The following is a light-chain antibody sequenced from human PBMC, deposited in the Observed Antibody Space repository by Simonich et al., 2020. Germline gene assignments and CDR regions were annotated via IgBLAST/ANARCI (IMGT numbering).Light chain of an antibody. Sequence: DIVMTQSPDSLAVSLGERATINCKSSQSVLYSSNNKNYLAWYQQKPGQPPKLLIYWASTRESVVPDRFSGRGSGTDFTLTISSLHAEDVAVYYCQQYYSTPPWTFGQGTKVEIK. CDR2: WAS. J-gene: IGKJ1*01. V-gene: IGKV4-1*01. CDR1: QSVLYSSNNKNY. CDR3: QQYYSTPPWT.